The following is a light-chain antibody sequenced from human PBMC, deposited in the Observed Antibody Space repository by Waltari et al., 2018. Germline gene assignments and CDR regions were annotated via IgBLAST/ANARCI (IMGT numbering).Light chain of an antibody. Sequence: DIVMTQSPLSLPVTPGEPASISCRSSQSLLHNNGYNYLNWYLQKPGQSPQLLIYLRSNRASGVPDRFSGSGSGTDFTLKISRVEADDVGVYYCMQALQTPITFGQGTRLGIK. CDR3: MQALQTPIT. V-gene: IGKV2-28*01. CDR1: QSLLHNNGYNY. CDR2: LRS. J-gene: IGKJ5*01.